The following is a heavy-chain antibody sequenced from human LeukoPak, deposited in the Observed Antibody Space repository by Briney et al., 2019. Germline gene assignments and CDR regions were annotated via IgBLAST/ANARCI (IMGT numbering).Heavy chain of an antibody. J-gene: IGHJ3*02. V-gene: IGHV4-4*07. CDR3: ARLPYCSSTSCPDAFDI. Sequence: PSETLSLTCTVSGGSISSYYWSWIRQPAGKGLEWIGRIYSSGSTNYNPSLKSRVTMSVDTSKNQFSLKLSSVTAADTAVYYCARLPYCSSTSCPDAFDIWGQGTMVTVS. D-gene: IGHD2-2*01. CDR2: IYSSGST. CDR1: GGSISSYY.